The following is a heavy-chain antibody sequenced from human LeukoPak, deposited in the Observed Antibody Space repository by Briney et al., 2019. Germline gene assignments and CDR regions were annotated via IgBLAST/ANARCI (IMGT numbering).Heavy chain of an antibody. J-gene: IGHJ6*03. CDR1: GGTFSSYA. D-gene: IGHD5-12*01. Sequence: SVKVSCKASGGTFSSYAISWVRQAPGQGLEWMGRIIPIFGTANYAQKFQGRVTITTDESTSTAYMELSSLRSEDTAVYYCARDQLIYSGYDYHYYYYMDVWGKGATVTVSS. CDR3: ARDQLIYSGYDYHYYYYMDV. V-gene: IGHV1-69*05. CDR2: IIPIFGTA.